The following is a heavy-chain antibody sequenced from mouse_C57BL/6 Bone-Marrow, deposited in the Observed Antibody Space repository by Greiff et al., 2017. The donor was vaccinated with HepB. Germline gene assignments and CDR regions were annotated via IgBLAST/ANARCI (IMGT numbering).Heavy chain of an antibody. Sequence: QVQLQQSGPGLVQPSQSLSITCTVSGFSLTSYGVHWVRQSPGKGLEWLGVIWSGGSTDYNAAFISRLSISKDNSKSQVFFKMNSLQADDTAIYYCASPTVVEGYWYFDVWSTGTTVTVSS. D-gene: IGHD1-1*01. CDR3: ASPTVVEGYWYFDV. CDR1: GFSLTSYG. CDR2: IWSGGST. V-gene: IGHV2-2*01. J-gene: IGHJ1*03.